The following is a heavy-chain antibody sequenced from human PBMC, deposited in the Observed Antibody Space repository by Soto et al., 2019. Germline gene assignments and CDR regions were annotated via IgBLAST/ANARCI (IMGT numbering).Heavy chain of an antibody. V-gene: IGHV1-69*13. J-gene: IGHJ4*02. CDR1: GYTFTGLY. CDR2: IIPIFGTA. D-gene: IGHD1-26*01. CDR3: ARVGGIVGARSPPRSFDY. Sequence: SVKVSCKASGYTFTGLYIHWVRLAPGQGLEWMGGIIPIFGTANYAQKFQGRVTITADESTSTAYMELSSLRSEDTAVYYCARVGGIVGARSPPRSFDYWGQGTLVTVSS.